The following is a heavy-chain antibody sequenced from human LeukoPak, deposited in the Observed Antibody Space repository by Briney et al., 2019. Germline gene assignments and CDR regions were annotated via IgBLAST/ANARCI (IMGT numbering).Heavy chain of an antibody. D-gene: IGHD4-23*01. J-gene: IGHJ4*02. CDR2: VYYSGDA. CDR1: GDSMSSDY. V-gene: IGHV4-59*01. CDR3: ARGAYGGHRFFDS. Sequence: SETLSLTCTVSGDSMSSDYWSWIRQPPGKGLEWIGYVYYSGDANHNPSLTSRVTISMDTSKGQFSLTLTSVTAADTAVYYCARGAYGGHRFFDSWGQGTLVFVSS.